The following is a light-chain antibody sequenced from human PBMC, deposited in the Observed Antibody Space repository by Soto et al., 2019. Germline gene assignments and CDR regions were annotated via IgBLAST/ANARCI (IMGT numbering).Light chain of an antibody. V-gene: IGLV2-14*01. Sequence: QSVLTQPASVSGSPGPSITISCTGTSSDVGGYNYVSWYQQHPGKAPKLMIYEVSNRPSGVSNRFSGSKSGNTASLPISGLQAEDEADYYCSSYTSSSTRVFSGGTQLTLL. CDR2: EVS. CDR3: SSYTSSSTRV. J-gene: IGLJ3*02. CDR1: SSDVGGYNY.